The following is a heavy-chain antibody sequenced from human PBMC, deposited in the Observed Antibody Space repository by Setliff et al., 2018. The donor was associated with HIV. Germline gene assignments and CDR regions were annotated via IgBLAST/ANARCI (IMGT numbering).Heavy chain of an antibody. J-gene: IGHJ3*02. CDR3: ARLSDDRYYYDSSGYRGFDI. Sequence: PSETLSLTCTVSGGSIDSYYCTWIRQPPGKGLEWIGYVHSTGRTKNNASLTSRVTFSVDTTKNEFSLKLSSVTAADTAVYYCARLSDDRYYYDSSGYRGFDIWGQGTMVTVSS. CDR2: VHSTGRT. D-gene: IGHD3-22*01. V-gene: IGHV4-59*08. CDR1: GGSIDSYY.